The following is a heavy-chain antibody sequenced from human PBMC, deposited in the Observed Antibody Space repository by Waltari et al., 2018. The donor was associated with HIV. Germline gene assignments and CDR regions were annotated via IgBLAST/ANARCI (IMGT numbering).Heavy chain of an antibody. J-gene: IGHJ4*02. V-gene: IGHV3-49*04. D-gene: IGHD6-13*01. CDR3: SRVGAAAAVTLDY. Sequence: EVQLVESGGGLLQPGRALGLSCPALGFTFGVYARRGGRQAPGRGLEWVGFTRSKTYGGTTEYAASVKGRFTISRDDSKSIAYLQMNSLKSEDTAVYYCSRVGAAAAVTLDYWGQGTLVTVSS. CDR1: GFTFGVYA. CDR2: TRSKTYGGTT.